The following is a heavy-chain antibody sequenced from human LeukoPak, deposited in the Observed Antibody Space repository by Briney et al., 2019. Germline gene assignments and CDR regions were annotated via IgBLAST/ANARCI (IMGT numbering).Heavy chain of an antibody. V-gene: IGHV4-59*01. CDR1: GGSISSYY. J-gene: IGHJ4*02. CDR3: ARWNGGLFDY. D-gene: IGHD1-1*01. CDR2: IYYSGST. Sequence: SETLSLTCTVSGGSISSYYWSWIRQPPGKGLEWIGYIYYSGSTNYNPSLKSRVTISVDTSKNQFSLKLSSVTAADTAVYYCARWNGGLFDYWGQGTLVTVSS.